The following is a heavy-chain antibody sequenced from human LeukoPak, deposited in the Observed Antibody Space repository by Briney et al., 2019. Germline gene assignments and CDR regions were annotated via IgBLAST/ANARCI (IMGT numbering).Heavy chain of an antibody. CDR3: ATLAVAGPEYYFDY. CDR1: GGSISSYY. V-gene: IGHV4-59*08. J-gene: IGHJ4*02. D-gene: IGHD6-19*01. CDR2: IYYSGST. Sequence: SETLSLTCTVSGGSISSYYWSWIRQPPGKGLEWIGYIYYSGSTNYNPSLKSRVTISVDMSKNQFSLKLSSVTAADTAVYYCATLAVAGPEYYFDYWGQGTLVTVSS.